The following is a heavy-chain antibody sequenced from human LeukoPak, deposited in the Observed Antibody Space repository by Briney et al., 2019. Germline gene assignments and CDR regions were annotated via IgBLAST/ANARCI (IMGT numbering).Heavy chain of an antibody. J-gene: IGHJ4*02. Sequence: GGSLRLSCAASGFTFSSYSMNWVRQAPGKGLEWVSSISSSSSYIYYEDSVKGRFTISRDNAKNSLYLQMNSLRAEDTAVYYCARAGIAAAGTDYWGQGTLVTVSS. D-gene: IGHD6-13*01. CDR3: ARAGIAAAGTDY. V-gene: IGHV3-21*01. CDR1: GFTFSSYS. CDR2: ISSSSSYI.